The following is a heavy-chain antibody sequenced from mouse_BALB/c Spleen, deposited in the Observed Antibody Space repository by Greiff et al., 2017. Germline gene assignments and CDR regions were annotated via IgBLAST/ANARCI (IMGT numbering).Heavy chain of an antibody. CDR1: GFTFSSFG. J-gene: IGHJ2*01. CDR2: ISSGSSTI. D-gene: IGHD1-2*01. Sequence: EVQLVESGGGLVQPGGSRKLSCAASGFTFSSFGMHWVRQAPEKGLEWVAYISSGSSTIYYADTVKGLFTISIDTPKNTLFLQMTSLRSEDTAMYYCARASINTATFDYWGQGTTLTVSS. V-gene: IGHV5-17*02. CDR3: ARASINTATFDY.